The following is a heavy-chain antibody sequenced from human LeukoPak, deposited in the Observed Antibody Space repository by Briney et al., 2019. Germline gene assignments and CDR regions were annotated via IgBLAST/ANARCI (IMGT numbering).Heavy chain of an antibody. CDR1: GFTVSSNY. CDR2: IYSGGST. J-gene: IGHJ3*02. Sequence: GGSLRLSCAASGFTVSSNYMSWVRQAPGKGLEWVSVIYSGGSTYYADSVKGRFTISRDNAKNSLYLQMNSLRAEDTAVYYCAKQVGDAHILGAFDIWGQGTMVTVSS. V-gene: IGHV3-66*01. D-gene: IGHD2-21*01. CDR3: AKQVGDAHILGAFDI.